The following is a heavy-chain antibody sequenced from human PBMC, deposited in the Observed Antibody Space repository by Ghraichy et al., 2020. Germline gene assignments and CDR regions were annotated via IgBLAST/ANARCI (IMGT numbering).Heavy chain of an antibody. Sequence: LSLTCVGSGLSDYSMNWVRQSPGKGLEWISYITRSSSFKSYTDSVKGRFTISRDNAQNSLYLQMNSLRDEDTAVYYCARGSSVVRFYYYDDMDVWGQGTTVTVSS. J-gene: IGHJ6*02. CDR1: GLSDYS. V-gene: IGHV3-48*02. CDR3: ARGSSVVRFYYYDDMDV. D-gene: IGHD4-23*01. CDR2: ITRSSSFK.